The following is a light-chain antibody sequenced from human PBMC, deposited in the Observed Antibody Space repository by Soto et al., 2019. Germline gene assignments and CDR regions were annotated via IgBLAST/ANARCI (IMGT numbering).Light chain of an antibody. CDR1: SSDVGGYDY. CDR3: SSFPSTSTFV. CDR2: EVS. V-gene: IGLV2-14*01. Sequence: QSVLTQPASVSGSPGQSITISCTGTSSDVGGYDYVSWYQQHPGKAPKLMIYEVSNRPSGVSNRFSGSKSGNTASLTISGLQAEDEVDYYCSSFPSTSTFVFGAGPKVTV. J-gene: IGLJ1*01.